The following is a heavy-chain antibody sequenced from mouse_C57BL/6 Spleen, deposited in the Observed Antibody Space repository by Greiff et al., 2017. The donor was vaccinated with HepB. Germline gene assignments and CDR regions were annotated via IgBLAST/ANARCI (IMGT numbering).Heavy chain of an antibody. V-gene: IGHV1-69*01. Sequence: LQQPGAELVMPGASVKLSCKASGYTFTSYWMHWVKQRPGQGLEWIGEIDPSDSYTNYNQKFKGKSTLTVDKSSSTAYMQLSSLTSEDSAVYYCARADYDPWYFDVWGTGTTVTVSS. CDR2: IDPSDSYT. CDR3: ARADYDPWYFDV. D-gene: IGHD2-4*01. J-gene: IGHJ1*03. CDR1: GYTFTSYW.